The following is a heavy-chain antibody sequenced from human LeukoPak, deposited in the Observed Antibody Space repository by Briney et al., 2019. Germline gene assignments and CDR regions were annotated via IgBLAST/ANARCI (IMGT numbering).Heavy chain of an antibody. V-gene: IGHV4-34*01. CDR2: IYHSGST. J-gene: IGHJ6*03. CDR3: ARARRKYCSGGSCYSADYYYYMDV. CDR1: GWSFSGYY. Sequence: SETLSPTCAVYGWSFSGYYWSWIRQPPGKGLEWIGEIYHSGSTNYNPSLKSRVTISVDTSKNQFSLKLSSVTAADTAVYYCARARRKYCSGGSCYSADYYYYMDVWGKGTTVTVSS. D-gene: IGHD2-15*01.